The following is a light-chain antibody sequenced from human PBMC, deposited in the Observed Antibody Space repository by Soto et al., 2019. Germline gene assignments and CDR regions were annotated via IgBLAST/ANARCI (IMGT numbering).Light chain of an antibody. CDR2: DAS. CDR3: QQRSNCL. Sequence: EIVMTQSPATLSVSPVERATLSCRASQSVSSNLAWYQQKPGQAPRLLIYDASNRATGIPARFSGSGSGTDFTLTISSLEPEDFAVYYCQQRSNCLFGQGTRLEIK. J-gene: IGKJ5*01. V-gene: IGKV3-11*01. CDR1: QSVSSN.